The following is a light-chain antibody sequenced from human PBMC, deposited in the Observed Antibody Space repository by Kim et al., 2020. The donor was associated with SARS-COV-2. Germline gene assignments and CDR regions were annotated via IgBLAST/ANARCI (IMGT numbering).Light chain of an antibody. CDR1: SSDIGNDY. CDR2: EDR. J-gene: IGLJ3*02. V-gene: IGLV1-47*01. Sequence: GQRVTIPCSGGSSDIGNDYVSWFQQLPGTAPKLLVYEDRRRASGVPERFSGSRSGTSASLPISGLRSEDEADYYCAAWDDSLSAVVFGGGTQLTVL. CDR3: AAWDDSLSAVV.